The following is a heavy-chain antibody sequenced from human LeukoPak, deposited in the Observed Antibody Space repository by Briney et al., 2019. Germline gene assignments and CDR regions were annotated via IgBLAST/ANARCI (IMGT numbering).Heavy chain of an antibody. V-gene: IGHV4-38-2*02. D-gene: IGHD2-21*02. CDR1: GYSISSGYY. CDR3: ARQGFLYGDPDWRWFDP. J-gene: IGHJ5*02. CDR2: TNHSGST. Sequence: PSETLSLTCTVSGYSISSGYYWGWIRQPPGKGLEWIGETNHSGSTNYNPSLKSRVTISVDTSKNQFSLKLSSVTAADTAVYYCARQGFLYGDPDWRWFDPWGQGTLVTVSS.